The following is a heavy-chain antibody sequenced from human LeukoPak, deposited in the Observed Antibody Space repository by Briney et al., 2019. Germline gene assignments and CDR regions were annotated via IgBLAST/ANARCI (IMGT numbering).Heavy chain of an antibody. Sequence: SVKVSCKASGGTFSSYAISWVRQAPGQGLEWMGGIIPIFGTANYAQKFQGRATITADESTSTAYMELSSLRSEDTAVYYCARVDTNKIPAAHTYFDYWGQGTLVTVSS. CDR2: IIPIFGTA. J-gene: IGHJ4*02. CDR1: GGTFSSYA. D-gene: IGHD2-2*01. V-gene: IGHV1-69*01. CDR3: ARVDTNKIPAAHTYFDY.